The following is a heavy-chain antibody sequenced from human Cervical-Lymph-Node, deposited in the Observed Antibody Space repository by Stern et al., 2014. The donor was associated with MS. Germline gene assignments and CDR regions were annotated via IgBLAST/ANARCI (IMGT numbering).Heavy chain of an antibody. CDR1: GFSLTNGRMG. D-gene: IGHD6-13*01. CDR3: ARMMQHLAGDAFDI. J-gene: IGHJ3*02. V-gene: IGHV2-26*01. Sequence: ESGPVVVKPTETLTLSCTVSGFSLTNGRMGVSWIRQPPGKDLEWLVYSFLNDEKSYSTYLKGRLTISKDTSKSQVVLTMTNMDPVDTATYYCARMMQHLAGDAFDIWGQGTVVTVSS. CDR2: SFLNDEK.